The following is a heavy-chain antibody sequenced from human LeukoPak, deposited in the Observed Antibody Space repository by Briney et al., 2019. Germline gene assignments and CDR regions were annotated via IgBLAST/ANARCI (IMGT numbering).Heavy chain of an antibody. Sequence: PSETLSLTCTVSGGSISSYYWSWIRQPPGKGLEWIGYIYYSGSTNYNPSLKSRVTISVDTSKNQFSLKLSSVTAADTAVYYCARERYSSGWPYYYYYYYMDVWGKGTTVTISS. CDR2: IYYSGST. V-gene: IGHV4-59*12. CDR3: ARERYSSGWPYYYYYYYMDV. J-gene: IGHJ6*03. CDR1: GGSISSYY. D-gene: IGHD6-19*01.